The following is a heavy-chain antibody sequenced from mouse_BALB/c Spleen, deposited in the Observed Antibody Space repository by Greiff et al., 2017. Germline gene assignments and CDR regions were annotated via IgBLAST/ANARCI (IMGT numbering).Heavy chain of an antibody. J-gene: IGHJ3*01. D-gene: IGHD2-4*01. Sequence: EVKLVESGPGLVKPSQSLSLTCTVTGYSITSDYAWNWIRQFPGNKLEWMGYISYSGSTSYNPSLKSRISITRDTSKNQFFLQLNSVTTEDTATYYCARFSYDYDSAWFAYWGQGTLVTVSA. V-gene: IGHV3-2*02. CDR2: ISYSGST. CDR1: GYSITSDYA. CDR3: ARFSYDYDSAWFAY.